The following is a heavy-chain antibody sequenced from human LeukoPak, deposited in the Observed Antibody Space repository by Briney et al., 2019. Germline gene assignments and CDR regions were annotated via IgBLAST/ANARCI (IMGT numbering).Heavy chain of an antibody. CDR2: IIPIFGTA. CDR3: ARERRWFDP. V-gene: IGHV1-69*05. Sequence: SSVKVSCKPFGGTFSSYAISWVPQAPGQGLEWMGGIIPIFGTANYAQKFQDRVTITTDESTSTVYMELSSLRSDDTAVYYCARERRWFDPWGQGTLVTVSS. CDR1: GGTFSSYA. J-gene: IGHJ5*02.